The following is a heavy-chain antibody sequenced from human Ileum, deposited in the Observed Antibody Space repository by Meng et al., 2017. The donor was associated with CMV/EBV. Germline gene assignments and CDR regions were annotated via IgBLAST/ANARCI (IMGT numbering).Heavy chain of an antibody. CDR2: IYYSGSP. CDR3: VRQVVAASFDY. V-gene: IGHV4-30-4*08. CDR1: GCSITSGNYY. Sequence: QVSLQESGLGLVATSQTLSCTCTFSGCSITSGNYYWRCTRQPPGRGLEWIGYIYYSGSPYYKPSLKSRVTISLDTSKNQFSLNLRSVTATDSAVYYCVRQVVAASFDYWGQGALVTVSS. J-gene: IGHJ4*02. D-gene: IGHD2-15*01.